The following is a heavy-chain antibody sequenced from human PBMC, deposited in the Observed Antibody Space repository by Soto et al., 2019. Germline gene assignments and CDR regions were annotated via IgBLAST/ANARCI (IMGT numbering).Heavy chain of an antibody. Sequence: GVLRLSCAASGFTFSSYAMSWVRQAPGKGLEWVSAISGSGGSTYYADSVKGRFTISRDNSKNTLYLQMNSLRAEDTAVYYCAKDLAYCSSTSCWGNWFDPWGQGTLVTVYS. CDR2: ISGSGGST. CDR1: GFTFSSYA. V-gene: IGHV3-23*01. J-gene: IGHJ5*02. CDR3: AKDLAYCSSTSCWGNWFDP. D-gene: IGHD2-2*01.